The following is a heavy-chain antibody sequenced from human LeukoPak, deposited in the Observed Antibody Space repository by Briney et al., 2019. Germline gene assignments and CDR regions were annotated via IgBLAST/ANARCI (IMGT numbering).Heavy chain of an antibody. Sequence: ARSLRLSCAASGFTFSSYAMHWVRPAPGKGLEWVAVISYDGSKTYYTDSVKGRLTISRDNSKNTLYLQMNSLRAEDTAVYDCARDGLVFGELFDAFDIWGQGTMVTVSS. D-gene: IGHD3-10*02. J-gene: IGHJ3*02. CDR1: GFTFSSYA. V-gene: IGHV3-30*04. CDR3: ARDGLVFGELFDAFDI. CDR2: ISYDGSKT.